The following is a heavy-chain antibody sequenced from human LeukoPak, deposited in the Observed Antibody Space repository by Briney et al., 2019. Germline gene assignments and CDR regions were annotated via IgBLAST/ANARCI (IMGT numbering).Heavy chain of an antibody. Sequence: GGSLRLSCAASGFTFSTYWMHWVRQAPGKGLVWVSRIRPEGTTTAYADSVKGRFTISRDNAKNTLFLQMNSLSAEDTAVYYCARDLDWILFDYWGQGTLVTVSS. D-gene: IGHD3-9*01. J-gene: IGHJ4*02. CDR1: GFTFSTYW. CDR2: IRPEGTTT. CDR3: ARDLDWILFDY. V-gene: IGHV3-74*03.